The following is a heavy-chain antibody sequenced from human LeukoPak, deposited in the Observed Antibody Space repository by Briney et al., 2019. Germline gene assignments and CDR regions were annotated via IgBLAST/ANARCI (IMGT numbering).Heavy chain of an antibody. CDR1: GYTFTSYG. J-gene: IGHJ3*02. CDR2: ISAYNGNT. CDR3: AREEGGIIMITFGKDAFDI. D-gene: IGHD3-16*01. V-gene: IGHV1-18*01. Sequence: ASVKVSCKASGYTFTSYGISWVRQAPGQGLEWMGWISAYNGNTNYAQKLQGRVTMTTDTSTSTAYMELRSLRSDDTAVYYCAREEGGIIMITFGKDAFDIWGQGTMVTVSS.